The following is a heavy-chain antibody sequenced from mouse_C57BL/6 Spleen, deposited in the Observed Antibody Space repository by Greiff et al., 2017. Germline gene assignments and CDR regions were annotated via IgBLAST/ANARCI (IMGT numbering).Heavy chain of an antibody. CDR1: GFTFSSYA. Sequence: EVQVVESGGGLVKPGGSLKLSCAASGFTFSSYAMSWVRQTPEKRLEWVATISDGGSYTYYPDNVKGRFTISRDNAKNNLYLQMSHLKSEDTAMYYCARVFYYGIYYAMDYWGQGTSVTVSS. V-gene: IGHV5-4*01. D-gene: IGHD1-1*01. CDR2: ISDGGSYT. J-gene: IGHJ4*01. CDR3: ARVFYYGIYYAMDY.